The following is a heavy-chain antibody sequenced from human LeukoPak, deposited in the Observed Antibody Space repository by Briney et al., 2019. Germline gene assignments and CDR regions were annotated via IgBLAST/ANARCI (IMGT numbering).Heavy chain of an antibody. J-gene: IGHJ6*02. CDR2: IIPIFGTA. CDR3: ARASGQQLVRYYYYGMDV. D-gene: IGHD6-13*01. V-gene: IGHV1-69*01. CDR1: GGTFSSYA. Sequence: GSSVKVSCKASGGTFSSYAISWVRQAPGHGLEWMGGIIPIFGTANYAQKFQGRVTITADESTSTAYMELGSLRSEDTAVYYCARASGQQLVRYYYYGMDVWGQGTTVTVSS.